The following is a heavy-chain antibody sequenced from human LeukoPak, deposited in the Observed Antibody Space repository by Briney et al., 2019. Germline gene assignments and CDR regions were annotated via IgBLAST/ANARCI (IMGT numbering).Heavy chain of an antibody. D-gene: IGHD6-19*01. CDR1: GYTFTSYD. V-gene: IGHV1-8*01. CDR3: ARAETGYSSGWYVGYYYYYYGMDV. J-gene: IGHJ6*02. CDR2: MNPNSSNT. Sequence: ASVKVSCKASGYTFTSYDINWVRQATGQGLEWMGWMNPNSSNTGYAQKFQGRVTMTRNTSISTAYMELSSLRSEDTAVYYCARAETGYSSGWYVGYYYYYYGMDVWGQGTTVTVSS.